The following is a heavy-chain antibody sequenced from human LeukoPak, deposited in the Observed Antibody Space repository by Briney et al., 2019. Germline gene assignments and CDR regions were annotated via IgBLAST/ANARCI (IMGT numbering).Heavy chain of an antibody. V-gene: IGHV1-18*01. CDR3: ARDEAAAGSQEFDY. D-gene: IGHD6-13*01. CDR2: ISAYNGNT. Sequence: ASVKVSCKASGYTFTGYGISWVRQAPGQGLEWMGWISAYNGNTNYAQKLQGRVTMTTDTSTSTAYMELRSLRSDDTAVYYCARDEAAAGSQEFDYWGQGTLVTVSS. CDR1: GYTFTGYG. J-gene: IGHJ4*02.